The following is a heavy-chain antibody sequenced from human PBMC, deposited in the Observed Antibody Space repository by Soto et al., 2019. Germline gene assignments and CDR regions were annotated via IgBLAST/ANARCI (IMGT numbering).Heavy chain of an antibody. J-gene: IGHJ4*02. V-gene: IGHV1-18*01. CDR3: VRYCTNGVCSDDY. CDR2: ISAYNGNT. D-gene: IGHD2-8*01. CDR1: GYTFTSYD. Sequence: SVKVSCKASGYTFTSYDINWVRQATGQGLEWMGWISAYNGNTNYAQKLQGRVTMTTDTSTSTANMELRRLRSDDTAVYYCVRYCTNGVCSDDYWGQGTLVTVSS.